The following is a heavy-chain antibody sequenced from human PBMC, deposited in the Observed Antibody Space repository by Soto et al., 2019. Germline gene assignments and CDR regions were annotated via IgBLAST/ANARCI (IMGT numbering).Heavy chain of an antibody. CDR2: ISSSSSYI. V-gene: IGHV3-21*01. Sequence: GWSLRLFCAASGFTFISYSMDWVRQAPGKGLEWVSFISSSSSYIYYADSVKGRFTISRDNAKNSLYLQMNSLRAEDTAVYYCARAPGGYDFWSGPARNWFDPWGQGTLVTVSS. CDR1: GFTFISYS. D-gene: IGHD3-3*01. CDR3: ARAPGGYDFWSGPARNWFDP. J-gene: IGHJ5*02.